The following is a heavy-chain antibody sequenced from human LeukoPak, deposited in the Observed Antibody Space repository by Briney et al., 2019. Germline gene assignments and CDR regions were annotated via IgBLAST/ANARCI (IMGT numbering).Heavy chain of an antibody. D-gene: IGHD3-10*01. J-gene: IGHJ4*02. CDR1: GFNLDDFA. CDR3: AKETMLVSGSGSYFDY. CDR2: ISWNSASI. Sequence: GGSLRLSCAASGFNLDDFAMVWDRPGPGKGLEWVSGISWNSASIDYADSVKGRFTISRDNAKNSLYLQMNSLRTDDTALYYCAKETMLVSGSGSYFDYWGQGTLVTVSS. V-gene: IGHV3-9*01.